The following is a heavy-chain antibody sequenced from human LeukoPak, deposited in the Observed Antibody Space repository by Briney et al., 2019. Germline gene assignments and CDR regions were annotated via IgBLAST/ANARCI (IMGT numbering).Heavy chain of an antibody. Sequence: ASVKVSCKASGYTFTSYYMHWVRQAPGQGLEWMGIINPSGGSTNYAQKLQGRVTMTTDTSTSTAYMELRSLRSDDTAVYYCARGPWSNGDRYGMDVWGQGTTVTVSS. V-gene: IGHV1-46*01. CDR2: INPSGGST. J-gene: IGHJ6*02. CDR3: ARGPWSNGDRYGMDV. CDR1: GYTFTSYY. D-gene: IGHD4-17*01.